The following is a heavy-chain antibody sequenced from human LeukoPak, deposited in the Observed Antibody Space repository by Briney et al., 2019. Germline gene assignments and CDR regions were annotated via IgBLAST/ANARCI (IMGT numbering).Heavy chain of an antibody. CDR3: ARASNVGASMIDY. CDR1: GGSISSYY. D-gene: IGHD1-26*01. V-gene: IGHV4-59*01. J-gene: IGHJ4*02. CDR2: IYYSGST. Sequence: SETLSLTCTVSGGSISSYYWSWIRQPPGKGLEWIGYIYYSGSTNYNPSLKSRVTISVDTSKNQFSLKLSSVTAADTAVYYCARASNVGASMIDYWGQGTLVTVSS.